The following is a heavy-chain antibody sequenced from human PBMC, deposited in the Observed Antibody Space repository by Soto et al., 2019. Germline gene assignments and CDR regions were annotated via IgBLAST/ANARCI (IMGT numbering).Heavy chain of an antibody. CDR1: GGSISSGGYY. CDR2: IYYSGST. D-gene: IGHD2-2*01. J-gene: IGHJ4*02. CDR3: ARGRRTSHFFDY. Sequence: KPSETLSLTCTVSGGSISSGGYYWSWIRQHPGKGLEWIGYIYYSGSTYYNPSLKSRVTISVDTSKNQFSLKLSSVTAADTAVYYCARGRRTSHFFDYWGQGTLVTVSS. V-gene: IGHV4-31*03.